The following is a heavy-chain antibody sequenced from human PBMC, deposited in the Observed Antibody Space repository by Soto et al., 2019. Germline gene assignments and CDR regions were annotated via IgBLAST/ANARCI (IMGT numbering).Heavy chain of an antibody. V-gene: IGHV3-23*01. D-gene: IGHD6-13*01. CDR2: LSDSGGSR. Sequence: EVQRLESGGALEQPGGSLRLSCTASGFISRSNAMPWSRQAPGKGLEWVSGLSDSGGSRYSADSVKGRFTISRDNSMNTLYLQMKTLRAEDTAVYYCAKVSSSWYAGFFDLWGQGTLVTVSS. J-gene: IGHJ4*02. CDR1: GFISRSNA. CDR3: AKVSSSWYAGFFDL.